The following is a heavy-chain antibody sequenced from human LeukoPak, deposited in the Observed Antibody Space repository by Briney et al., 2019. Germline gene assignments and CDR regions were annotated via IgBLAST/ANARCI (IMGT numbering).Heavy chain of an antibody. V-gene: IGHV1-46*01. D-gene: IGHD6-13*01. CDR1: GYTYTSYY. CDR2: INPSGGST. J-gene: IGHJ4*02. Sequence: ASVKVSCKASGYTYTSYYMHWVRQAPGQGLEWMGIINPSGGSTSYAQKFQGRVTMTRDTSTSTVYMELSSLRSEDTAVYYCARAVSYIAAAGTGRDYWGQGTLVTVSS. CDR3: ARAVSYIAAAGTGRDY.